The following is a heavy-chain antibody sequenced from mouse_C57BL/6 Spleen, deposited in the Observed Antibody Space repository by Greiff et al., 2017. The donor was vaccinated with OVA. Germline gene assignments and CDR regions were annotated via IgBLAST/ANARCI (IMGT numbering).Heavy chain of an antibody. CDR1: GYPFPSYW. CDR2: INPSNGGP. J-gene: IGHJ3*01. V-gene: IGHV1-53*01. D-gene: IGHD2-2*01. CDR3: ARYGYDPFAY. Sequence: HVQLQPPWTDLVKPGASVTLSCKASGYPFPSYWLLWVKQRPGPVLEWIGNINPSNGGPNYNEKFKSKATLTVEKSASTAYMQLRSLTSEDSAVYYCARYGYDPFAYWGQGTLVTVSA.